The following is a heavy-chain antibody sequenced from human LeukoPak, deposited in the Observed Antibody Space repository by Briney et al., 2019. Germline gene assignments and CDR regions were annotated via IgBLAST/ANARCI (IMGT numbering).Heavy chain of an antibody. J-gene: IGHJ4*02. D-gene: IGHD3-22*01. CDR2: MNPNSGNT. CDR3: ARDYKSYYYDSSGYYYHLVDCGY. CDR1: GYTFTSYD. V-gene: IGHV1-8*01. Sequence: ASVKVSCKASGYTFTSYDINWVRQATGQGLEWMGWMNPNSGNTGYAQKLQGRVTMTTDTSPSTAYMELRSLRSDDTAVYYCARDYKSYYYDSSGYYYHLVDCGYWGQGTLVTVSS.